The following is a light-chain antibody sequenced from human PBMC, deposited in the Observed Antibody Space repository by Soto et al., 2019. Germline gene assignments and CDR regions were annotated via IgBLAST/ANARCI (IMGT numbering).Light chain of an antibody. V-gene: IGLV2-8*01. CDR1: SSDVGSCKY. Sequence: QSALTQPPSASGSPGQSVTISCTGTSSDVGSCKYVSWYQQHPGKAPKLMIYEVIKRPSGVPDRFSGSKSGNTASLTVSGLQAEDEADYYCSSYADSNTLEVVFGGGTKLTGL. J-gene: IGLJ2*01. CDR3: SSYADSNTLEVV. CDR2: EVI.